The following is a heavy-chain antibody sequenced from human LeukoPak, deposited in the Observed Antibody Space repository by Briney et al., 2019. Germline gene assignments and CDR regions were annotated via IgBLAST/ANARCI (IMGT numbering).Heavy chain of an antibody. V-gene: IGHV3-30-3*01. CDR3: ARDSDY. CDR2: FSYDGSSK. CDR1: GFTFSSYW. Sequence: GGSLRLSCAASGFTFSSYWLSWVRQAPGKGLEWVAVFSYDGSSKYYADSVKGRFTISRDNSKNTLYLQMNSLRADDTAVYYCARDSDYWGQGTLVTVSS. J-gene: IGHJ4*02.